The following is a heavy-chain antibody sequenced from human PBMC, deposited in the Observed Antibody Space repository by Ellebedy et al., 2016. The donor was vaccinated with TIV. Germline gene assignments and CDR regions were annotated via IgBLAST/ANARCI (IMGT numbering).Heavy chain of an antibody. V-gene: IGHV1-8*01. CDR2: MNPNSGYA. J-gene: IGHJ6*02. D-gene: IGHD4-11*01. CDR1: GYSLSDYD. Sequence: AASVKVSCKASGYSLSDYDIMWVRQASGPGLEWMGWMNPNSGYAGYAQKFQGRVTFTRNTSTNTASMEVSSLKSEDTAGYFCARGRGRLQYYYYYGMDVWGQGTTVTVSS. CDR3: ARGRGRLQYYYYYGMDV.